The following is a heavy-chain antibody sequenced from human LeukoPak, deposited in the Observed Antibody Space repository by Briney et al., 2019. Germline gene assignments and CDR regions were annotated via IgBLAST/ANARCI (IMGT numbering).Heavy chain of an antibody. J-gene: IGHJ3*02. CDR2: ISSSGNTT. V-gene: IGHV3-48*03. CDR3: ARARYCSGGSCYPDGAFDI. Sequence: GRSLRLSCAASGFTFSSYEMNWARQAPGKGLDWVSYISSSGNTTYYADSVKGRFTISRDNAKNSLYLQMNSLRAEDTAVYYCARARYCSGGSCYPDGAFDIWGQGTMVTVSS. D-gene: IGHD2-15*01. CDR1: GFTFSSYE.